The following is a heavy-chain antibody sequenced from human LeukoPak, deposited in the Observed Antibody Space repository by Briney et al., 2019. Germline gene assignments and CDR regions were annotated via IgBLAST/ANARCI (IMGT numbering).Heavy chain of an antibody. CDR1: GGSFSGYY. Sequence: SETLSLTCAVYGGSFSGYYWSWIRQPPGKGLEWIGEINHSGSTNYNPSLKSRVTISVDTSKNQFSLKLSSVTAADTAVYYCASGDPGGPNDYWGQGTLVTVSS. D-gene: IGHD1-14*01. J-gene: IGHJ4*02. V-gene: IGHV4-34*01. CDR2: INHSGST. CDR3: ASGDPGGPNDY.